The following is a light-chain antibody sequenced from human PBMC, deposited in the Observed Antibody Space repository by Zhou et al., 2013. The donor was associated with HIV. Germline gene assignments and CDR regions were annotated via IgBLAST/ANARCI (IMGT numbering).Light chain of an antibody. Sequence: DIQMTQSPSTLSASVGDRVTITCRASQSVSTYLAWYQQKPGRAPKLLVSGASSLQSGVPSRFSGYGSGTEFSLTISSLQPDDFATYYCQQYSLSPITFGQGTRLQI. CDR1: QSVSTY. CDR2: GAS. V-gene: IGKV1-5*01. J-gene: IGKJ5*01. CDR3: QQYSLSPIT.